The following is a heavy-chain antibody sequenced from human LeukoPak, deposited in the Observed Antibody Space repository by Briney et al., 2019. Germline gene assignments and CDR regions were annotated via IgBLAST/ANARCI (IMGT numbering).Heavy chain of an antibody. J-gene: IGHJ4*02. CDR1: GFTFSSYW. Sequence: PGGSLRLSCAASGFTFSSYWMHWVRQAPGKGLEWVSRINSDGSTTSYADSVKGRFTISRDNAKHTLYLQMNSLRAEDTAVYYCAKAREDTAMGYWGQGTLVTVSS. D-gene: IGHD5-18*01. V-gene: IGHV3-74*01. CDR3: AKAREDTAMGY. CDR2: INSDGSTT.